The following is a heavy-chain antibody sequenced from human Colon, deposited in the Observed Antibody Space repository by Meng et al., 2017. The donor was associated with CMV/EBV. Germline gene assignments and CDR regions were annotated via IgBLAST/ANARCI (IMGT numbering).Heavy chain of an antibody. Sequence: GGSLRLSCVVSGFSLSDYWMNWVRQAPGKGLEWVANIKQDGSDKHYVESVKGRFIVSRDNGKNSLHLQMNNLRAEDTGVYYCARDLDCSSPDCYRPPFDLWGQGTLVTVSS. CDR3: ARDLDCSSPDCYRPPFDL. CDR2: IKQDGSDK. CDR1: GFSLSDYW. D-gene: IGHD4-11*01. V-gene: IGHV3-7*01. J-gene: IGHJ5*02.